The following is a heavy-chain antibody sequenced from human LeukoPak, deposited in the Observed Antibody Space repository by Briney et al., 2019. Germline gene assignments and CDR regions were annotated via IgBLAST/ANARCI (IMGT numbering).Heavy chain of an antibody. CDR2: INPNGGTT. Sequence: GASVTVSCKASGYTFISNYIHWLRQSPGQGLEWMGMINPNGGTTSYVQKLQDRVTMTRDTSTSTAYMELSSLRSEDTAVYYCARFPCDTTRCHWENWFDPWGQGTLVTVSS. CDR1: GYTFISNY. V-gene: IGHV1-46*01. J-gene: IGHJ5*02. CDR3: ARFPCDTTRCHWENWFDP. D-gene: IGHD1-26*01.